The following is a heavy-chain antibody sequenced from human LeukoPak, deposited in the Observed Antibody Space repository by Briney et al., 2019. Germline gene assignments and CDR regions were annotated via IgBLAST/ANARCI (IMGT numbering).Heavy chain of an antibody. CDR3: ARAAQPYCSSTSCPLYYYYYYMDV. J-gene: IGHJ6*03. CDR1: GGSFSGYY. CDR2: INHSGST. D-gene: IGHD2-2*01. Sequence: KPSETLSLTCAVYGGSFSGYYWSWIRQTPGKGLEWIGEINHSGSTNYNPSLKNRVTISVDTSKNQFSLKLSSVTAADTAVYYCARAAQPYCSSTSCPLYYYYYYMDVWGKGTTVTVSS. V-gene: IGHV4-34*01.